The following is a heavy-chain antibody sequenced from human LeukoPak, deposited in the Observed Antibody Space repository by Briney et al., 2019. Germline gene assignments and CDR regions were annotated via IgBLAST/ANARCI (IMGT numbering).Heavy chain of an antibody. Sequence: SETLSLTCTVSGGSISSPYWTWIRQPAGKGLEWIGRFYTSGIANYNPSLKSRVTMSVDTSKNQFSLKVTSVTAADTAIYYCARDCGVCFGEHYYYNGMDVWGQGISVTVSS. D-gene: IGHD3-10*01. CDR2: FYTSGIA. CDR1: GGSISSPY. V-gene: IGHV4-4*07. CDR3: ARDCGVCFGEHYYYNGMDV. J-gene: IGHJ6*02.